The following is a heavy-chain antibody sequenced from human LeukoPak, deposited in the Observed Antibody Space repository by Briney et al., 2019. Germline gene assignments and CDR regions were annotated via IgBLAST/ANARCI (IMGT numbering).Heavy chain of an antibody. J-gene: IGHJ4*02. CDR1: GSTFSAYH. V-gene: IGHV3-48*02. CDR2: ISTTGTTI. Sequence: GGSLRLSCAASGSTFSAYHINWVRQAPGKGLEWISYISTTGTTIHYADSVKGRFAISRDNAKSSLYLQMNSLRDEDTAVYYCARVWQDYSGVDYWGQGTLVTVSS. D-gene: IGHD2-21*01. CDR3: ARVWQDYSGVDY.